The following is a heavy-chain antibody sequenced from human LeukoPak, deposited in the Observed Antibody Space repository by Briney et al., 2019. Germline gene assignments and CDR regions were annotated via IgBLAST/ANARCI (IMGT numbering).Heavy chain of an antibody. V-gene: IGHV4-59*01. CDR3: ASLTGTMIVDY. Sequence: PSETLSLTCTVSGGSISSYYWSWIRQPPGKGVEWIGYIYYSGSTNYNPSLKSRVTISVDTSKNQFSLKLSSVTAADTAVYYCASLTGTMIVDYWGQGTLVTVSS. CDR2: IYYSGST. CDR1: GGSISSYY. D-gene: IGHD3-22*01. J-gene: IGHJ4*02.